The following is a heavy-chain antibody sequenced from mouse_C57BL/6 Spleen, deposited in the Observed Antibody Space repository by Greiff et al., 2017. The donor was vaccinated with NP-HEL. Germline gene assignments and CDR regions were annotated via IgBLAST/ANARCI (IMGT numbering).Heavy chain of an antibody. Sequence: VKLQESGPGLVAPSQSLSITCTVSGFSLTSYGVDWVRQSPGKGLEWLGVIWGVGSTNYNSALKSRLSISKDNSKSQVFLKMNSLQTDDTAMYYCARTDSSGPLFAFWGQGTLVTVSA. D-gene: IGHD3-2*02. J-gene: IGHJ3*01. V-gene: IGHV2-6*01. CDR3: ARTDSSGPLFAF. CDR1: GFSLTSYG. CDR2: IWGVGST.